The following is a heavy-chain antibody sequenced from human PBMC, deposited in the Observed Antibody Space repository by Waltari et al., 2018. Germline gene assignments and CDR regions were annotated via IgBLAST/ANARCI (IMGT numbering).Heavy chain of an antibody. Sequence: EVQLVESGGGLVQPGRSLRLSCAASGFTFDDYAMHWVRQAPGKGLEWVSGISWNSGSIGDADSVKGRFTISRDNAKNSLYLQMNSLRAEDTALYYCAATRYQLLYGYWGQGTLVTVSS. V-gene: IGHV3-9*01. CDR3: AATRYQLLYGY. J-gene: IGHJ4*02. CDR1: GFTFDDYA. D-gene: IGHD2-2*02. CDR2: ISWNSGSI.